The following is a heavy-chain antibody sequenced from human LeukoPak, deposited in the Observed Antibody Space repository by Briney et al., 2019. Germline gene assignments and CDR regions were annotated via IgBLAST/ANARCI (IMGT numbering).Heavy chain of an antibody. J-gene: IGHJ4*02. CDR2: ISYDGSNI. D-gene: IGHD4-17*01. CDR1: GFTFSIYG. V-gene: IGHV3-30*18. Sequence: PGKSLRLSCAASGFTFSIYGMHWVRQAPGKGLEWVAVISYDGSNIYYPDSVKGRFTISRDNSKNTLYLQMNSLRAEDTAVYYCAKVRNDYGDYESFDYWGQGTLVTVSS. CDR3: AKVRNDYGDYESFDY.